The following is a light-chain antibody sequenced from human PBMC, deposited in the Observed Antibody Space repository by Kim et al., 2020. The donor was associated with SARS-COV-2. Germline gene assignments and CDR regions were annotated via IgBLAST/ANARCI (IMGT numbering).Light chain of an antibody. V-gene: IGKV1-39*01. CDR3: QQSYNFPRT. J-gene: IGKJ1*01. CDR2: RTS. Sequence: SGWLNWYQQKPGKAPHLLIYRTSTLQTGVPPRFSGSASGTDFTLTINTLQPEDFATYYCQQSYNFPRTFGQGTKVHIK. CDR1: SGW.